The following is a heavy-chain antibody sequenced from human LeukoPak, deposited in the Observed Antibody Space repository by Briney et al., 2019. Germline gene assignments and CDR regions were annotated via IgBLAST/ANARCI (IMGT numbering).Heavy chain of an antibody. CDR1: GGSISSSSYY. CDR3: ARGGKEQLVDTLPHFDY. V-gene: IGHV4-39*07. J-gene: IGHJ4*02. CDR2: IYYSGST. D-gene: IGHD6-6*01. Sequence: SETLSLTCTVSGGSISSSSYYWGWIRQPPGKGLEWIGSIYYSGSTYYNPSLKSRVTISVDTSKNQFSLKLSSVTAADTAVYYCARGGKEQLVDTLPHFDYWGQGTLVTVSS.